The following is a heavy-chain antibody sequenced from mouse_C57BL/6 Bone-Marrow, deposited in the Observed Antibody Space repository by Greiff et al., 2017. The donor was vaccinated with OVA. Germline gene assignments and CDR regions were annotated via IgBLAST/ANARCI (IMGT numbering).Heavy chain of an antibody. CDR3: ARRGMGNYDYYAMDY. V-gene: IGHV1-59*01. D-gene: IGHD2-1*01. Sequence: QVQLQQPGAELVRPGTSVKLSCKASGYTFTSYWMHWVKQRPGQGLEWIGVIDPSDSYTNYNQEFKGKATLTVDTSSSTAYMQLSSLTSEDSAVYYCARRGMGNYDYYAMDYWGQGTSVTVSS. J-gene: IGHJ4*01. CDR1: GYTFTSYW. CDR2: IDPSDSYT.